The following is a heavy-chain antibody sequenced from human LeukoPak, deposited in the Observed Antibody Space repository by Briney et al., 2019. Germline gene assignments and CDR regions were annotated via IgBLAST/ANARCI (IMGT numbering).Heavy chain of an antibody. V-gene: IGHV1-2*06. J-gene: IGHJ4*02. CDR3: ARSIQLWRRGAFDY. CDR1: GYTFTGYY. Sequence: ASVKVSCKASGYTFTGYYMHWVRQAPGQGLEWMGRINPNSGGTNYAQKFQGRVTMTRDTSISTAYMELSRLRSDDTAVYYCARSIQLWRRGAFDYWGQGTLVTVSS. CDR2: INPNSGGT. D-gene: IGHD5-18*01.